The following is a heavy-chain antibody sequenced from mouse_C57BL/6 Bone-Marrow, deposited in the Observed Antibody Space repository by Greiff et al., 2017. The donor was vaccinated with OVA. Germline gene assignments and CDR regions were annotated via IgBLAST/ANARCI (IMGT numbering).Heavy chain of an antibody. CDR2: ILPGSGST. CDR1: GYTFTGYW. V-gene: IGHV1-9*01. CDR3: ARKGDRSTMVRQGVAY. D-gene: IGHD2-1*01. J-gene: IGHJ3*01. Sequence: VMLVESGAELMKPGASVKLSCKATGYTFTGYWIEWVKQRPGHGLEWIGEILPGSGSTNYNEKFKGKATFTADTSSNTAYMQLSSLTTEDSAIYYCARKGDRSTMVRQGVAYWGQGTLVTVSA.